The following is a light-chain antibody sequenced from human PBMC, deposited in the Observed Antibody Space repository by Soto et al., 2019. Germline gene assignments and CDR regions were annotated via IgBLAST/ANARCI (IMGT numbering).Light chain of an antibody. CDR1: QSITTW. Sequence: DIRLTQSPSTLSASVGDTVTITCRASQSITTWLAWYQQKPWKGPDLLIYKASTLVSGVPARFRGGGSGTEGTLNTTSLQPYDFAIYYCQQYSSYFRTFGQGTKVQVK. CDR3: QQYSSYFRT. CDR2: KAS. V-gene: IGKV1-5*03. J-gene: IGKJ1*01.